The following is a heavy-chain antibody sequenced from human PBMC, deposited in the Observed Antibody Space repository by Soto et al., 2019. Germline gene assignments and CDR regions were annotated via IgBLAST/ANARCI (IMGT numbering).Heavy chain of an antibody. Sequence: PSQTLSLTCAISGDSVSSNSAAWNWIRQSPSRGLEWLGRTYYRSKWYNDYAVSVKSRITINPDTSKNQFSLQLNSVTPEDTAVYYCARGTRRFRSYYYGSGSYWVDVWGQGTTVTVSS. J-gene: IGHJ6*02. CDR2: TYYRSKWYN. CDR3: ARGTRRFRSYYYGSGSYWVDV. D-gene: IGHD3-10*01. V-gene: IGHV6-1*01. CDR1: GDSVSSNSAA.